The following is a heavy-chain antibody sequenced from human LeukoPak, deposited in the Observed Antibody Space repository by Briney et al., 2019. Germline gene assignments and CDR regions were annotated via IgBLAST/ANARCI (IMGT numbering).Heavy chain of an antibody. CDR1: GFTFSSYA. Sequence: GGSLRLSCAASGFTFSSYAMTWVRQAPGKGLEWVSTIRSGAYTYYADSVKGRLSVYRDNSKNTLYLEMNSLRAEDAAVYYCARISVVSRSEPLDYWGQGTLVTVSS. D-gene: IGHD4-23*01. V-gene: IGHV3-23*01. CDR3: ARISVVSRSEPLDY. J-gene: IGHJ4*02. CDR2: IRSGAYT.